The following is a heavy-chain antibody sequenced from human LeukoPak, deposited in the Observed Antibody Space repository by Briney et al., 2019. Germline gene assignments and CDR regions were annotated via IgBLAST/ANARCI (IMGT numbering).Heavy chain of an antibody. CDR3: ARDGARTGPYYFDY. Sequence: PSETLSLTCTVSGGSISSYYWSWIRQPPGKGLEWIGYIYYSGSTNYNPSLKSRVTISVDTSKNQFSLKLSSVTAADTAVYYCARDGARTGPYYFDYWGQGTLVTVSS. V-gene: IGHV4-59*01. J-gene: IGHJ4*02. CDR2: IYYSGST. D-gene: IGHD1-14*01. CDR1: GGSISSYY.